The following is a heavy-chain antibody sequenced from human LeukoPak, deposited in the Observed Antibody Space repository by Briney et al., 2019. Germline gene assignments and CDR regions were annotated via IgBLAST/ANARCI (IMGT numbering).Heavy chain of an antibody. J-gene: IGHJ3*02. CDR1: GVSISSGSNY. V-gene: IGHV4-39*07. Sequence: PSQTLSLTCSVSGVSISSGSNYWGWIRQPPGKTLEWIGSIYSSGSTYYNPSLKSRVIILIDTTKNHFSLNLSSVTAADTAVYYCARSDGYGLVGIWGQGTMVTVSS. CDR2: IYSSGST. CDR3: ARSDGYGLVGI. D-gene: IGHD3-10*01.